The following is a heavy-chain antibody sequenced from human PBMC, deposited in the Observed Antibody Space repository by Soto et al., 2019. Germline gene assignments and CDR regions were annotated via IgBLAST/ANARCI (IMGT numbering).Heavy chain of an antibody. D-gene: IGHD4-17*01. CDR1: GFTFSSYG. V-gene: IGHV3-30*18. CDR2: ISYDGSNK. Sequence: GGSLRLSCAASGFTFSSYGMHWVRQAPGKGLEWVAIISYDGSNKYYADSVKGRFTISRDNSKNTLYLQMNSLRAEDTAVYYCAKDHHYRDYGVDGMDVWGQGTTVTVSS. J-gene: IGHJ6*02. CDR3: AKDHHYRDYGVDGMDV.